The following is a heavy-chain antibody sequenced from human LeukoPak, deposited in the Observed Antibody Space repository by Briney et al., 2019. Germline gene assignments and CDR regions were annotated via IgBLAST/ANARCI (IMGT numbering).Heavy chain of an antibody. Sequence: GGSLRLSCAASGFTFSSYSMNWVRQAPGKGLEWVSYISSSSSTIYYADSVKGRFTISRDNAKNSLYLQMNSLGAEDTAVYYCARDGVVVPAAKGYYYYYMDVWGKGTTVTVSS. CDR1: GFTFSSYS. J-gene: IGHJ6*03. CDR2: ISSSSSTI. CDR3: ARDGVVVPAAKGYYYYYMDV. D-gene: IGHD2-2*01. V-gene: IGHV3-48*04.